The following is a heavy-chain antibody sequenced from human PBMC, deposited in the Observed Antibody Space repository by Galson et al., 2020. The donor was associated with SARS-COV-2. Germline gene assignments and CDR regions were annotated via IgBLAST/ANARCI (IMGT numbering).Heavy chain of an antibody. J-gene: IGHJ4*02. CDR3: ARCATDYGSHDY. Sequence: SETLSLTCAVSGDSIRNTWWSWVRQPPGQGLEWIGELFHTRSTNYHPSLESRAIIFVDKSNNHFSLKLSSVTAADTAVYYCARCATDYGSHDYWGQGTLVTVSS. V-gene: IGHV4-4*02. CDR2: LFHTRST. D-gene: IGHD3-10*01. CDR1: GDSIRNTW.